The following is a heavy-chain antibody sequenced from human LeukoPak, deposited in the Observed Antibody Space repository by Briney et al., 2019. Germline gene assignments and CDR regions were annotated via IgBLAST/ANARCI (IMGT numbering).Heavy chain of an antibody. D-gene: IGHD6-13*01. J-gene: IGHJ4*03. V-gene: IGHV4-34*01. CDR2: INHSGST. CDR1: GGSFSGYY. CDR3: ARAGSYSSSWYYQQYYFDY. Sequence: PSETLSLTCAVYGGSFSGYYWSWIRQPPGKGLEWIGEINHSGSTNYNPSLKSRVTISVDTSKNQFSLKLSSVTAADTAVYYCARAGSYSSSWYYQQYYFDYWGKGTTVTVSS.